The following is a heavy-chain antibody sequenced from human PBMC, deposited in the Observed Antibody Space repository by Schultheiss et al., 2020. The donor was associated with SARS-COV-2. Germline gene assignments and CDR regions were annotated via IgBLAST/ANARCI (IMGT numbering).Heavy chain of an antibody. V-gene: IGHV3-23*01. CDR1: GFTFSSYA. J-gene: IGHJ4*02. CDR2: ISRSGGST. D-gene: IGHD4-17*01. Sequence: GGSLRLSCAASGFTFSSYAMSWVRQAPGKGLEWVTTISRSGGSTKYADSVKGRFTISRDNSKNTVYLQMNSLRAEDTAVYYCARDYGVIDYWGQGTLVTVSS. CDR3: ARDYGVIDY.